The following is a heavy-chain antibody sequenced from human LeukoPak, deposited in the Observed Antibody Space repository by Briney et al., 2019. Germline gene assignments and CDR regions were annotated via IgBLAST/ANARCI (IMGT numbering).Heavy chain of an antibody. V-gene: IGHV1-2*06. D-gene: IGHD4/OR15-4a*01. CDR3: ARGSSIRLWTIEFDY. Sequence: ASVKVSCKASGYTLSDYYMHWVRQAPGQGLEWIGRINPNSGGTNYAQKFQGRVTMTRDTSISTAYMELSRLRSDDTAVYYCARGSSIRLWTIEFDYWGQGTLVTVSS. J-gene: IGHJ4*02. CDR2: INPNSGGT. CDR1: GYTLSDYY.